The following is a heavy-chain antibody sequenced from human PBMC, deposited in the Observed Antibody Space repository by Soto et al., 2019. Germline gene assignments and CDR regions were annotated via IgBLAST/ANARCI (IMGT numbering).Heavy chain of an antibody. J-gene: IGHJ6*03. V-gene: IGHV3-30*18. CDR2: ISYDGTNK. Sequence: QVQLVESGGGEVQPGRSLTISCAASGFTFSTYGMHWVRQTPGKGLEWVAVISYDGTNKFYSDSVKGRFTISRDNFKNTLTLPMNSLRADDTAVYSCAKDLQSYGDYDYYCY. CDR3: AKDLQSYGDYDYYCY. D-gene: IGHD2-21*02. CDR1: GFTFSTYG.